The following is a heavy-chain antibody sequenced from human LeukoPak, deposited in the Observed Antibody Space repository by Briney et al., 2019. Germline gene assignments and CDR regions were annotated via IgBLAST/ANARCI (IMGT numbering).Heavy chain of an antibody. Sequence: GGSLRLSCAAPGFTLSNNYMSWVRQAPGKGLEWVSVIYSGGSTYYTYSVKGRFTISRDTSKNTLYLQMNSLRAEDTAVYYCAAQGVFSHGGYWGQGTLVTVSS. CDR3: AAQGVFSHGGY. CDR2: IYSGGST. V-gene: IGHV3-53*01. D-gene: IGHD3-16*01. J-gene: IGHJ4*02. CDR1: GFTLSNNY.